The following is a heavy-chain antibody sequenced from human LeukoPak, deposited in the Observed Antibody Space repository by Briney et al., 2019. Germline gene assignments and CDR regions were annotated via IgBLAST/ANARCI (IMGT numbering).Heavy chain of an antibody. CDR3: ASGRQLGY. D-gene: IGHD6-13*01. Sequence: GGSLRLSCAASGFTISSYWMSWVRQARGKGLEWVANIKQDGSEKYYVDSVKGRFTISRDNAKNSLYLQMNSLRAEDTALYYCASGRQLGYWGQGTLVTVSS. CDR1: GFTISSYW. J-gene: IGHJ4*02. CDR2: IKQDGSEK. V-gene: IGHV3-7*01.